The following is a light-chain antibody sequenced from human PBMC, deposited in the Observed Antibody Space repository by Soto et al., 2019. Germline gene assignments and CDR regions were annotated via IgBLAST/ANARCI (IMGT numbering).Light chain of an antibody. J-gene: IGKJ5*01. Sequence: EVVMTQSPATLSVSPGERATLSCRASQSVSRDLAWYQQRPGQAPRLLIYGASTRATGIPARFSGSGSGTDFTLTISRLEPEDFAVYYCQQYGDSPWTFGQGTRLEIK. V-gene: IGKV3-15*01. CDR1: QSVSRD. CDR2: GAS. CDR3: QQYGDSPWT.